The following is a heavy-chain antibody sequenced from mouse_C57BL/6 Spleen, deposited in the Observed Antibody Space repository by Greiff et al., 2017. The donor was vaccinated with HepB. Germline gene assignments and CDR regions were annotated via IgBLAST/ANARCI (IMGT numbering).Heavy chain of an antibody. CDR1: GFTFSDYG. D-gene: IGHD4-1*01. CDR3: ARPRLGPYYYAMDY. CDR2: ISSGSSTI. J-gene: IGHJ4*01. V-gene: IGHV5-17*01. Sequence: EVHLVESGGGLVKPGGSLKLSCAASGFTFSDYGMHWVRQAPEKGLEWVAYISSGSSTIYYADTVKGRFTISRDNAKNTLFLQMTSLRSEDTAMYYCARPRLGPYYYAMDYWGQGTSVTVSS.